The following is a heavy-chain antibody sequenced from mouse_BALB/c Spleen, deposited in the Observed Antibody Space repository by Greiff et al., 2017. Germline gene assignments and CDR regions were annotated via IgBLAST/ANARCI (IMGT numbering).Heavy chain of an antibody. Sequence: VQLKQSGPELVKPGASVKIPCKASGYTFTDYNMDWVKQSHGKSLEWIGDINPNNGGTIYNQKFKGKATLTVDKYSSTAYMELRSLTSEDTAVYYCARNSMYDDGNAMDYWGQGTSVTVSS. D-gene: IGHD2-14*01. CDR2: INPNNGGT. CDR3: ARNSMYDDGNAMDY. CDR1: GYTFTDYN. J-gene: IGHJ4*01. V-gene: IGHV1-18*01.